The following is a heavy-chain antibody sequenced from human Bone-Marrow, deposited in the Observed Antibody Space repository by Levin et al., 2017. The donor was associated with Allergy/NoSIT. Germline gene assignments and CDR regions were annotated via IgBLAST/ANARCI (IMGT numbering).Heavy chain of an antibody. J-gene: IGHJ3*02. CDR1: GYTFTSYD. CDR3: ARRSERVTIFGFRTRRIEAFDI. CDR2: MNPNSGNT. V-gene: IGHV1-8*01. D-gene: IGHD3-3*01. Sequence: GESLKISCKASGYTFTSYDINWVRQATGQGLEWMGWMNPNSGNTGYAQKFQGRVTMTRNTSISTAYMELSSLRSEDTAVYYCARRSERVTIFGFRTRRIEAFDIWGQGTMVTVSS.